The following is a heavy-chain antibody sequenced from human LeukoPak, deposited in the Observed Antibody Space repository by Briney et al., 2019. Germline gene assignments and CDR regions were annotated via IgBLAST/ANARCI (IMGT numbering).Heavy chain of an antibody. CDR3: AKNKLLQLEYYFDF. D-gene: IGHD1-1*01. CDR2: ISYDGSNK. J-gene: IGHJ4*02. V-gene: IGHV3-30*18. Sequence: PGGSLRLPCAASGFTFSRFNMHWARQAPGKGLEWVAIISYDGSNKYYADSVKGRFTISRDNSKNTLYLQMNSLGAEDTAVYYCAKNKLLQLEYYFDFWGQGTLVTVSS. CDR1: GFTFSRFN.